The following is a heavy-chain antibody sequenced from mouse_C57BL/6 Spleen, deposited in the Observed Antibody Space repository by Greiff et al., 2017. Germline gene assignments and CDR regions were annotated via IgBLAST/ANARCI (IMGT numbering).Heavy chain of an antibody. CDR2: ISDGGSYT. J-gene: IGHJ4*01. CDR3: ARDPTEGYAMDY. V-gene: IGHV5-4*01. D-gene: IGHD1-1*01. CDR1: GFTFSSYA. Sequence: EVKVVESGGGLVKPGGSLKLSCAASGFTFSSYAMSWVRQTPEQRLAWVATISDGGSYTYYPDNVKGRFTISRDNAKNNLYLQMSHLKSEDTAMYYCARDPTEGYAMDYGGQGTSVTVSS.